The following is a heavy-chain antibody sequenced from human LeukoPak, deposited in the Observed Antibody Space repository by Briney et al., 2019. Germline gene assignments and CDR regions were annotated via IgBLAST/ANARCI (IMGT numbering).Heavy chain of an antibody. D-gene: IGHD2-2*01. J-gene: IGHJ4*02. Sequence: GGSLRLSCTASGFSFGDYAMSWVRQAPGKGLEWVGFIRSKAYGGTTEYAASVKGRFTISRDDSKSIAYLQMNSLRAEDTAVYYCAKAYCSSTSCYKGVFDYWGQGTLVTVSS. CDR3: AKAYCSSTSCYKGVFDY. CDR1: GFSFGDYA. CDR2: IRSKAYGGTT. V-gene: IGHV3-49*04.